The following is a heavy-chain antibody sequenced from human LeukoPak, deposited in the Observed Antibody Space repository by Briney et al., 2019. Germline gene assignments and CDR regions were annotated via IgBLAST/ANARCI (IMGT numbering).Heavy chain of an antibody. J-gene: IGHJ4*02. Sequence: ASVKVSCKVSGYTLTELSMHWVRQAPGKGLEWMGGFDPEGGETIYAQKFQGRVTMTEDTSTDTAYMELSSLRSEDTAVYYCATAGYSSSWYYFDYWGQGTLVTVSS. V-gene: IGHV1-24*01. CDR2: FDPEGGET. D-gene: IGHD6-13*01. CDR1: GYTLTELS. CDR3: ATAGYSSSWYYFDY.